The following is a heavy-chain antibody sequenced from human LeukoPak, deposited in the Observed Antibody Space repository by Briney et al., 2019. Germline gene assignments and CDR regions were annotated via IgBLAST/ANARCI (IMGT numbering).Heavy chain of an antibody. CDR1: GGTFSSYA. Sequence: SVKVSCKASGGTFSSYAISWVRQAPGQGLEWMGGVIPIFGTANYAQKFQGRVTITTDESTSTAYMELSSLRSEDTAVYYCARDRGYSGYDLTFDYWGQGTLVTVSS. D-gene: IGHD5-12*01. V-gene: IGHV1-69*05. CDR3: ARDRGYSGYDLTFDY. CDR2: VIPIFGTA. J-gene: IGHJ4*02.